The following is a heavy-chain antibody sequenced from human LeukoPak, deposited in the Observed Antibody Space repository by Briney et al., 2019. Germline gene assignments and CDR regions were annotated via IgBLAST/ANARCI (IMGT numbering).Heavy chain of an antibody. CDR3: ARGEVNSGWYGGYMDV. Sequence: ASVKVSCKXSGYTFTSYYMHWVRQAPGQGLEWMGIINPSGGSTSYAQKFQGRVTVTRDTSTSTVYMELSSLRSEDTAVYYCARGEVNSGWYGGYMDVWGKGTTVTVSS. V-gene: IGHV1-46*01. CDR2: INPSGGST. D-gene: IGHD6-19*01. J-gene: IGHJ6*03. CDR1: GYTFTSYY.